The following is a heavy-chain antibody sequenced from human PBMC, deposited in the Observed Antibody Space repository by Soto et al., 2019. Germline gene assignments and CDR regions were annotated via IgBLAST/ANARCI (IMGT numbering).Heavy chain of an antibody. J-gene: IGHJ4*02. D-gene: IGHD3-22*01. CDR2: ISYDGSNK. Sequence: PGGSQRLSCAASGFTFSSYAMHWVRQAPGKGLEWVAVISYDGSNKYYADSVKGRFTISRDNSKNTLYLQMNSLRAEDTAVYYCARDKRYYDSSGYRESYFDYWGQGTLVTVSS. CDR3: ARDKRYYDSSGYRESYFDY. CDR1: GFTFSSYA. V-gene: IGHV3-30*14.